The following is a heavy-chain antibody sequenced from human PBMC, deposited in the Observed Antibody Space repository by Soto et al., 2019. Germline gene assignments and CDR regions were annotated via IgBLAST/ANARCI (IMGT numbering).Heavy chain of an antibody. V-gene: IGHV4-4*02. D-gene: IGHD2-2*01. J-gene: IGHJ1*01. CDR2: IYHSGST. CDR3: ARAVDCSNTSCPTGYFQH. Sequence: QVQLQESGPGLVKPSGTLSLTCAVSGGSISSSNWWSWVRQPPGKGLEWIGEIYHSGSTNYNPSLKSRVTISVDKSKNQFSLKLSSVTAADTAVYYCARAVDCSNTSCPTGYFQHWGQGTLVTVSS. CDR1: GGSISSSNW.